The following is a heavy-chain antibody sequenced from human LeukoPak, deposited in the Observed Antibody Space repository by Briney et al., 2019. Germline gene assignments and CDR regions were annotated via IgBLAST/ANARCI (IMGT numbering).Heavy chain of an antibody. J-gene: IGHJ4*02. D-gene: IGHD4-23*01. CDR3: ARAEGYDYGGNQNDY. CDR1: GFTFSSYW. CDR2: IKQDGSEK. Sequence: GGSLRLSCAASGFTFSSYWMSWVRQAPGKGLEWVANIKQDGSEKYYVDSVKGRFTISRDNAKNSLYLQMNSLRAEDTAVHYCARAEGYDYGGNQNDYWGQGTLVTVSS. V-gene: IGHV3-7*01.